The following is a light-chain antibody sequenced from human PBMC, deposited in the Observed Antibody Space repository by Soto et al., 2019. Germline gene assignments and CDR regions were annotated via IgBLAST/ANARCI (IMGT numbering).Light chain of an antibody. CDR2: DAV. CDR3: QQYGSSPET. V-gene: IGKV3-11*01. Sequence: EIVLTQSPATLSLSPGERATLSCRASQSVSSYLACYQQKPGQAPRLLIYDAVNRVTGIPARFSGSGSGTDFTLTISSLEPEDFAVYYCQQYGSSPETFGQGTKVDIK. J-gene: IGKJ1*01. CDR1: QSVSSY.